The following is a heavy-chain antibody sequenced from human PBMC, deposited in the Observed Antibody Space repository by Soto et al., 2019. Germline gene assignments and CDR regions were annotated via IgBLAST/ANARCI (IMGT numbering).Heavy chain of an antibody. V-gene: IGHV3-30*18. CDR3: AKDSPYDYGDFGPGEFDY. CDR2: ISYDGSNK. CDR1: GFTFSSYG. J-gene: IGHJ4*02. D-gene: IGHD4-17*01. Sequence: QVELLESGGGVVQPGRSLRLSCAASGFTFSSYGMHWVRQAPGKGLEWVAVISYDGSNKYYADSVKGRFTISRDNSKNTLYLQMNSLRAEDTAVYYCAKDSPYDYGDFGPGEFDYWGQGTLVTVSS.